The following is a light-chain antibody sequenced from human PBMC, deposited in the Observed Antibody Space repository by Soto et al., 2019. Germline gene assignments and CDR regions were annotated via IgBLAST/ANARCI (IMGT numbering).Light chain of an antibody. V-gene: IGKV1-5*03. Sequence: DIQMTQSPSTLSASVGDRVSITCRASQSISRKLAWYQSKQGKAPNLLIYQASNLVTGLPSRFTSSVSGTEFTHTVSRLQPDDLANYYCLQYQSYYTFGQGTKVEGK. CDR3: LQYQSYYT. J-gene: IGKJ1*01. CDR1: QSISRK. CDR2: QAS.